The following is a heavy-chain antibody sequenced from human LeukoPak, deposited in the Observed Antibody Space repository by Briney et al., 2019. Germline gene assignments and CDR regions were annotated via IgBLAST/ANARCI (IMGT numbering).Heavy chain of an antibody. V-gene: IGHV1-18*01. CDR3: ARVPYYYDSSGYYVDGSVSYYYYGMDV. J-gene: IGHJ6*02. D-gene: IGHD3-22*01. CDR1: GYTFTSYG. CDR2: ISAYNGNT. Sequence: ASVKVSCKASGYTFTSYGISWVRQAPGQGLEWIGWISAYNGNTNYAQKLQGRVTMTTDTSTSTAYMELRSLRSDDTAVYYCARVPYYYDSSGYYVDGSVSYYYYGMDVWGQGTTVTVSS.